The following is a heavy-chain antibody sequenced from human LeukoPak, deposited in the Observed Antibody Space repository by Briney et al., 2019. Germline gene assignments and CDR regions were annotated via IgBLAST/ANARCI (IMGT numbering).Heavy chain of an antibody. CDR1: GGSISSGGYY. CDR2: IYCSGST. Sequence: PSQTLSLTCTVSGGSISSGGYYWSWIRQHPGKGLEWIGYIYCSGSTYYNPSLKSRVTISVDTSKNQFSLKLSSVTAADTAVYYCARGAPYCTNGVCYTGVYYYYGMDVWGQGTTVTVSS. D-gene: IGHD2-8*01. CDR3: ARGAPYCTNGVCYTGVYYYYGMDV. V-gene: IGHV4-31*03. J-gene: IGHJ6*02.